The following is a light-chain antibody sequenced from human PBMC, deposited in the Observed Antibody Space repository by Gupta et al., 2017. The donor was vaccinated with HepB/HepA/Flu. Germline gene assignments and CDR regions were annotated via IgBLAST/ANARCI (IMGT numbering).Light chain of an antibody. V-gene: IGLV2-14*03. Sequence: HSALPQPPSGSGAPGQPITISCTGSSSDIGRYNVVSWYQQRPGDAPKLIIYDVIYRPSGVSNRFSGSKSGYTASLTISGLQAEDEADYYCSSYASSNNYVFGSGTKVTVL. J-gene: IGLJ1*01. CDR1: SSDIGRYNV. CDR3: SSYASSNNYV. CDR2: DVI.